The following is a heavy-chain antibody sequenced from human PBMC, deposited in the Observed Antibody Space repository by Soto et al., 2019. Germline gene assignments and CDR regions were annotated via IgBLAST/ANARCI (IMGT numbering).Heavy chain of an antibody. CDR3: ARGGRDSSSWWDSEPRYYHYAMDF. J-gene: IGHJ6*02. CDR2: ISAYNGNT. Sequence: SSVKVSCKASGYTFTSYGISWVRQAPGQGLEWMGWISAYNGNTNYAQKLQGRVTMTTDTSTSTAYMELRSLRSDDTAVYYCARGGRDSSSWWDSEPRYYHYAMDFCGQGTTVTVSS. D-gene: IGHD6-13*01. V-gene: IGHV1-18*01. CDR1: GYTFTSYG.